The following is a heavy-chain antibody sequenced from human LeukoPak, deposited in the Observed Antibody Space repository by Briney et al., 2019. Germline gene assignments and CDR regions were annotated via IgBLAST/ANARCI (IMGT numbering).Heavy chain of an antibody. CDR1: GFTFSNYW. Sequence: PGGSLRLSCVASGFTFSNYWMLCVRQAPGKGLMWVSLISTDGKSTRYAESVKGRFTISRDNAKNALYLQMDILRVEDTALYFCVRDYQFIQEVWGQGTTVTVSS. V-gene: IGHV3-74*01. J-gene: IGHJ6*02. CDR2: ISTDGKST. D-gene: IGHD2-2*01. CDR3: VRDYQFIQEV.